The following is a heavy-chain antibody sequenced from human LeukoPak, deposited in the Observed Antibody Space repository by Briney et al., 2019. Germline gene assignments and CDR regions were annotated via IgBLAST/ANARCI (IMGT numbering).Heavy chain of an antibody. CDR2: IYTSGST. D-gene: IGHD1-26*01. CDR3: AXXXXXXXWDSXXXXXXDV. Sequence: SETLSLTCTVSGGSISSYYWSWIRQPAGKGLEWIGRIYTSGSTNYNPSLKSRVTMSVDTSKNQLSLKLSSVTAADTAVYYCAXXXXXXXWDSXXXXXXDVWGKGTTVTVSS. J-gene: IGHJ6*03. V-gene: IGHV4-4*07. CDR1: GGSISSYY.